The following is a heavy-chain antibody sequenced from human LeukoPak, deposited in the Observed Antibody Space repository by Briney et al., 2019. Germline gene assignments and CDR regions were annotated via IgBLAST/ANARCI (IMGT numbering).Heavy chain of an antibody. CDR1: GFTFSNAW. J-gene: IGHJ4*02. D-gene: IGHD3-3*01. V-gene: IGHV3-15*07. CDR2: IKSKTDGGTT. CDR3: TTKFGGVVITVY. Sequence: GGSLRLSCAASGFTFSNAWMNWVRQAPGKGLEWVGRIKSKTDGGTTDYAAPVKARFTISRDDSKNTLYLQMNSLKTEDTAVYYCTTKFGGVVITVYWGQGTLVTVSS.